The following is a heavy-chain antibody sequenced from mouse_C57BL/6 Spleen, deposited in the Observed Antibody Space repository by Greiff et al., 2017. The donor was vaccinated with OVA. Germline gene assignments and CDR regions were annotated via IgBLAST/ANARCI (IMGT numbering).Heavy chain of an antibody. CDR3: ARSGDYDGFAY. J-gene: IGHJ3*01. CDR1: GYTFTSYW. Sequence: QVQLQQPGAELVMPGASVKLSCKASGYTFTSYWMHWVKQRPGQGLEWIGEIDPSDSYTNYNQKFKGKSTLTVDESSSTAYMQLSSLTSEDSAVYYCARSGDYDGFAYWGQGTLVTVSA. V-gene: IGHV1-69*01. D-gene: IGHD2-4*01. CDR2: IDPSDSYT.